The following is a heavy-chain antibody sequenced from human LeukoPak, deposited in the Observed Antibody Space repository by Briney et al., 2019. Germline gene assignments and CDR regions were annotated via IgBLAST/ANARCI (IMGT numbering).Heavy chain of an antibody. J-gene: IGHJ4*02. CDR3: ARDGGGLAY. CDR2: ISTDGSST. CDR1: GFSFSSYW. Sequence: GGSLRLSCAASGFSFSSYWMHWVRQPPGKGLVWVSRISTDGSSTAYADSVKGRFTISRDNAKNTLYLQMNSLRAEDTAVYYCARDGGGLAYWGQGTLATVSS. D-gene: IGHD2-15*01. V-gene: IGHV3-74*01.